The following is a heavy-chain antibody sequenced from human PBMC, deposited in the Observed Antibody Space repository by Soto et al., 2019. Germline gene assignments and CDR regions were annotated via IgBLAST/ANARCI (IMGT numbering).Heavy chain of an antibody. J-gene: IGHJ6*02. CDR1: GGTFSSYA. D-gene: IGHD1-7*01. CDR3: ASRRITGTTGSDYYYYGMDV. V-gene: IGHV1-69*13. CDR2: IIPIFGTA. Sequence: SVKVSCKASGGTFSSYAISWVRQAPGQGLEWMGGIIPIFGTANYAQKFQGRVTITADESTSTAYMELSSLRSEDTAVYYCASRRITGTTGSDYYYYGMDVWGQGTTVTVSS.